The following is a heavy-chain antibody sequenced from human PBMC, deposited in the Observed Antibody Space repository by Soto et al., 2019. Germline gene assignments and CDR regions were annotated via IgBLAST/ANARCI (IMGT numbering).Heavy chain of an antibody. CDR3: TRCLTGTTSSDY. D-gene: IGHD1-7*01. CDR2: SRDKGNSYST. V-gene: IGHV3-72*01. CDR1: GFTFSDYY. J-gene: IGHJ4*02. Sequence: EVQLVESGGGLVQPGGSLRLSCAGSGFTFSDYYIDWVRQAPGKGLEWVGRSRDKGNSYSTDYAASVKGRFTISRDASKNSLSLQMNSLQIEDTALYYCTRCLTGTTSSDYWGQGTLVTVSS.